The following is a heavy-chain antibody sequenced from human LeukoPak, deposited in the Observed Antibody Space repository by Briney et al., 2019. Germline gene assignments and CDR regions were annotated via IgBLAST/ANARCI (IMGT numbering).Heavy chain of an antibody. CDR1: GGSISSGGYY. V-gene: IGHV4-31*03. CDR2: IYYSGST. J-gene: IGHJ4*02. Sequence: SETLSLTCTVSGGSISSGGYYWSWIRQHPGTGLEWIGYIYYSGSTYYNPSLKSRVTISVDTSKNQFSLKLSSVTAADTAVYYCAREAIAARNAFDYWGQGTLVTVSS. D-gene: IGHD6-6*01. CDR3: AREAIAARNAFDY.